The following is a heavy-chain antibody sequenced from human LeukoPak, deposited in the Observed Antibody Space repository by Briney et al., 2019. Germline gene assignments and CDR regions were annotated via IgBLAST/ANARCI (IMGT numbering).Heavy chain of an antibody. D-gene: IGHD2-15*01. V-gene: IGHV1-18*01. CDR2: ISAYNGNT. J-gene: IGHJ4*02. CDR1: GYTFTSYG. Sequence: ASVKLSCKASGYTFTSYGISWVRQAPGQGLEWMGWISAYNGNTNYAQKLQGRVTMTTDTSTSTAYMELRSLRSDDTAVYYCASRYCSGGSCYADYWGQGALVTVSS. CDR3: ASRYCSGGSCYADY.